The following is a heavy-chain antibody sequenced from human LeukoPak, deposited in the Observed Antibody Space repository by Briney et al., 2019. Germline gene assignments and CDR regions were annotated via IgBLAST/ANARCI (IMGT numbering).Heavy chain of an antibody. V-gene: IGHV4-38-2*01. CDR2: IYHSGST. CDR1: GYSISSGYY. D-gene: IGHD2-2*01. Sequence: SETLSLTCAVSGYSISSGYYWGWIGQPPGKGLEWIGSIYHSGSTYYNPSLKSRVTISVDTSKNQFSLKLSSVTAADTAVYYCAGVVVPAARDWFDPWGQGTLVTVSS. J-gene: IGHJ5*02. CDR3: AGVVVPAARDWFDP.